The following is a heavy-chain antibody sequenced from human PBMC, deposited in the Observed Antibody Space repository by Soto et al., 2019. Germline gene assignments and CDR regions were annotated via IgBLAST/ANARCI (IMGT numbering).Heavy chain of an antibody. Sequence: ASVKVSCKAFGYSFTDFYIHWVRQAPGQGLELMGWINPNNGGTEYAQTFQGRFTISRDNSKNTLNLQMNSLRADDTAVYYCARSRVGGVIVRGYNYGMDVWGQGTTVTVSS. CDR1: GYSFTDFY. CDR2: INPNNGGT. J-gene: IGHJ6*02. V-gene: IGHV1-2*02. D-gene: IGHD3-16*02. CDR3: ARSRVGGVIVRGYNYGMDV.